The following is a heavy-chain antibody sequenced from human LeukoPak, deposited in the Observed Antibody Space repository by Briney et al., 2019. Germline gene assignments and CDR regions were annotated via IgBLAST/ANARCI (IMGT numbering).Heavy chain of an antibody. CDR3: AREYCSSTSCQFNWFDP. J-gene: IGHJ5*02. V-gene: IGHV4-61*02. CDR1: GGSISSGSYY. CDR2: IYTSGST. Sequence: PSQTLSLTCTVSGGSISSGSYYWSWIRQPAGKGLEWIGRIYTSGSTNYNPSLKSRVTMSVDTSKNQFSLKLSSVTAADTAVYYCAREYCSSTSCQFNWFDPWGQGTLVTVSS. D-gene: IGHD2-2*01.